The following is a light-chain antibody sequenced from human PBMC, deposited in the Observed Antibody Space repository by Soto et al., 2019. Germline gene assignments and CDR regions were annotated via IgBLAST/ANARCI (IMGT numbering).Light chain of an antibody. V-gene: IGLV2-14*01. CDR3: SSYTSSSPLRYV. Sequence: QSALTQPASVSGSPGQSITISCTGTSSDVGVYNYVSWYQQHRGKTPKLMIYDVSNRPSGVSNRFSGPKSGNTASLTISGLQAEDEADYYCSSYTSSSPLRYVFGTGTKLTV. CDR1: SSDVGVYNY. CDR2: DVS. J-gene: IGLJ1*01.